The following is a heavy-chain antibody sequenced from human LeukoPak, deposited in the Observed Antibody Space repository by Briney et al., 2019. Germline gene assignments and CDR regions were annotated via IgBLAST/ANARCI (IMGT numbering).Heavy chain of an antibody. J-gene: IGHJ1*01. CDR1: GYTFTSYY. D-gene: IGHD3-10*01. Sequence: ASVKVSCKASGYTFTSYYMHWVRQAPGQGLEWMGWINPNSGGTNYAQKFQGRVTMTRDTSISTAYMELSRLRSDDTAVYYCARVAGRTYYYGSGSPTAVYFQHWGQGTLVTVSS. CDR3: ARVAGRTYYYGSGSPTAVYFQH. CDR2: INPNSGGT. V-gene: IGHV1-2*02.